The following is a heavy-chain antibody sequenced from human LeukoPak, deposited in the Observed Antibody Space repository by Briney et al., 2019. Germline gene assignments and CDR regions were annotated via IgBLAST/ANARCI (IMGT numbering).Heavy chain of an antibody. V-gene: IGHV4-31*03. CDR1: GGSISSGGYY. CDR3: ARETAELLWFGELLPPHYFDY. Sequence: SETLSLTCTVSGGSISSGGYYWSWIRQHPGKGLEWIGYIYYSGSTYCNPSLKSRVTISVDTSKNQFSLELSSVTAADTAVYYCARETAELLWFGELLPPHYFDYWGQGTLVTVSS. D-gene: IGHD3-10*01. J-gene: IGHJ4*02. CDR2: IYYSGST.